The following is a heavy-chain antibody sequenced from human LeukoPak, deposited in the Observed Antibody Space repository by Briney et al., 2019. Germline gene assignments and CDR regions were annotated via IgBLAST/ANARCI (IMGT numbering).Heavy chain of an antibody. CDR2: INHSGST. J-gene: IGHJ4*02. CDR1: GGSFSGYY. Sequence: SETLSLTCAVYGGSFSGYYWSWIRQPPGKWLEWIGEINHSGSTNYNPSLKSRVTISVDTSKNQFSLKLSSVTAADTAVYYCARGRGARYFDWLLFGYWGQGTLVTVSS. D-gene: IGHD3-9*01. V-gene: IGHV4-34*01. CDR3: ARGRGARYFDWLLFGY.